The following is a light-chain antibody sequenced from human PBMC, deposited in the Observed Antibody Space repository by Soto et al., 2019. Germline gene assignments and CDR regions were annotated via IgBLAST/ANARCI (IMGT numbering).Light chain of an antibody. Sequence: DIQMTQSPSSLSASVGDRVTITCRASQGISNYLAWYQQKPGKVPKLLIYAASTLQSGVPSRFSGSGSGTDFTHTISSLQPEDVATYYCQKYNSAPRTFGQRNKVEIK. CDR2: AAS. J-gene: IGKJ1*01. CDR3: QKYNSAPRT. CDR1: QGISNY. V-gene: IGKV1-27*01.